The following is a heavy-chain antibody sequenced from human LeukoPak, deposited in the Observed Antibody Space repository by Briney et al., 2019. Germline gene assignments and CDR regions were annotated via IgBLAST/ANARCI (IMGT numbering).Heavy chain of an antibody. CDR3: ARHSDITVADS. Sequence: HGESLKISCKCSGYSFTSYWIAWVRQMPGRGQEWMGIIFPDDSDTRYSPSFQAPITISADKSINTAYLQWSSLKASDTAMYYCARHSDITVADSWGQGTLVTVSS. D-gene: IGHD6-19*01. V-gene: IGHV5-51*01. J-gene: IGHJ5*01. CDR1: GYSFTSYW. CDR2: IFPDDSDT.